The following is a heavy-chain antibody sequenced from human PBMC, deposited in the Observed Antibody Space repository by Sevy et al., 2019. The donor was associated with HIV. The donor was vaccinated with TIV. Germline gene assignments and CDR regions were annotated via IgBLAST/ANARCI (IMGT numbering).Heavy chain of an antibody. Sequence: GGSLRLSCAASGFTFDDYAMHWVRQAPGKGLEWVSGISWNSGSIGYVDSVKGRFTISRDNAKNSLYLQMNSLRAEDTALYYCAKDEGYYDILTGHPDYWGQGTLVTVSS. V-gene: IGHV3-9*01. D-gene: IGHD3-9*01. J-gene: IGHJ4*02. CDR2: ISWNSGSI. CDR1: GFTFDDYA. CDR3: AKDEGYYDILTGHPDY.